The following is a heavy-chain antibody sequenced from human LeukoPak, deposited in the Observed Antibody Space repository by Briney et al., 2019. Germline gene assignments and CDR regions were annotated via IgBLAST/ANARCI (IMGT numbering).Heavy chain of an antibody. CDR3: AAVAARDGGN. CDR2: FIPTFGIP. D-gene: IGHD5-24*01. Sequence: GASVKVSCKASGVSFSNYVFNWVRQAPGQGFEWMGRFIPTFGIPHSAQKFQGRVTITADKSTTTVYMELSSLRSEDTAVYYCAAVAARDGGNWGQGTLVTVSS. V-gene: IGHV1-69*04. J-gene: IGHJ1*01. CDR1: GVSFSNYV.